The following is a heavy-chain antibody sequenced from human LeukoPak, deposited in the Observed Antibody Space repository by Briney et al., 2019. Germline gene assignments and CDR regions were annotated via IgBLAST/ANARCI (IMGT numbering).Heavy chain of an antibody. Sequence: SQTLSLTCTVSGGSMIAAGYFWSWIRQHPGTGLEWIGNIYYSGATFYNSPLQRQHQIPVDTSKNQFALKVTAVTAVDTGVYYSAGWSQSYFDNWGQGTLVNVAS. CDR3: AGWSQSYFDN. J-gene: IGHJ4*02. V-gene: IGHV4-31*01. CDR2: IYYSGAT. CDR1: GGSMIAAGYF.